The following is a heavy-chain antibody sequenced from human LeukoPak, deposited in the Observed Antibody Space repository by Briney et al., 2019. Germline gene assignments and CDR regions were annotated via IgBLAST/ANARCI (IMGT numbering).Heavy chain of an antibody. D-gene: IGHD3-3*01. CDR1: GGSFSGYY. J-gene: IGHJ6*03. CDR3: ASRTHYDFWSGYHYYMDV. CDR2: INHSGST. Sequence: SETLSLTCAVYGGSFSGYYWSWIRQPPGKGLEWIGEINHSGSTNYNPSLKSRVTISVDTSKNQFSLKLSSVTAADTAVYYCASRTHYDFWSGYHYYMDVWGKGTTVTVSS. V-gene: IGHV4-34*01.